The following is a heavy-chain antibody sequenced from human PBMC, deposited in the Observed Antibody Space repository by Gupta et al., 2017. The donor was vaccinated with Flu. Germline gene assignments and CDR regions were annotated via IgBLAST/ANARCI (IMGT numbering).Heavy chain of an antibody. V-gene: IGHV3-9*01. Sequence: EVQLVESGGGLVQPGRSLRLSCAASGFTFDDYAMHWVRQAPGKGLEWVSGISWNSGSIGYADSVKGRFTISRDNAKNSLYLQMNSLRAEDTALYYCAKEGTYYYDSSGYFVQYYFDYWGQGTLGTVSS. CDR2: ISWNSGSI. CDR3: AKEGTYYYDSSGYFVQYYFDY. J-gene: IGHJ4*02. D-gene: IGHD3-22*01. CDR1: GFTFDDYA.